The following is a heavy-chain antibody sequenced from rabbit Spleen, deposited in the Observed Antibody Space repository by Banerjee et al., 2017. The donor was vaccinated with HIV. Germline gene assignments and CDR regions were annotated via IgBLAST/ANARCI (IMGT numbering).Heavy chain of an antibody. CDR2: IYAGSSGST. V-gene: IGHV1S40*01. CDR1: GFSFSSGYD. Sequence: QSLEESGGGLVKPGASLTLTCKASGFSFSSGYDMCWVRQAPGKGLEWIACIYAGSSGSTYSASWAKGRFTISKTSSTTVTLQMTSLTVADTATYFCARGVTGWNFYLWGPGTLVTVS. J-gene: IGHJ6*01. CDR3: ARGVTGWNFYL. D-gene: IGHD7-1*01.